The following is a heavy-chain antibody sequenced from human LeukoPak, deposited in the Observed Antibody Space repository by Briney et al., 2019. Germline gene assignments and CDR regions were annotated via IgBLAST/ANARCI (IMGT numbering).Heavy chain of an antibody. CDR3: AKGSNSYGYGTWFDP. CDR1: GFTFSSYA. CDR2: ISGSGGST. J-gene: IGHJ5*02. D-gene: IGHD5-18*01. Sequence: PGGSLRLSCAASGFTFSSYAMSWVRQAPGKGLEWVSAISGSGGSTYYADSVKGRFTISRDNSKNTLYVQMNSLRAKDTAVYYCAKGSNSYGYGTWFDPWGQGTLVTVSS. V-gene: IGHV3-23*01.